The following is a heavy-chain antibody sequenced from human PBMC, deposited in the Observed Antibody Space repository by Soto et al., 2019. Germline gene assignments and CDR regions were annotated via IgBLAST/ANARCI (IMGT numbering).Heavy chain of an antibody. CDR3: ARADDYYYGSGSL. Sequence: ASVKVSCKASGGTFSSYAISWVRQAPGQGLEWMGGIIPIFGGTNYALKFQGRVTMTRDTSISSAYMELSSLRSDDTAVYYCARADDYYYGSGSLWGQGTPVTGLL. CDR1: GGTFSSYA. J-gene: IGHJ4*02. D-gene: IGHD3-10*01. CDR2: IIPIFGGT. V-gene: IGHV1-2*02.